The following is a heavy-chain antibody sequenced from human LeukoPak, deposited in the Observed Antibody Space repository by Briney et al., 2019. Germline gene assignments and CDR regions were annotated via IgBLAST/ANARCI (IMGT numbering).Heavy chain of an antibody. CDR2: IYYSGSA. J-gene: IGHJ4*02. CDR1: GVSISSNRPY. CDR3: ARSRTGTTLDY. D-gene: IGHD1-1*01. V-gene: IGHV4-39*01. Sequence: SETLSLTCTVSGVSISSNRPYWGWIRQPPGKGLEWIGSIYYSGSAYYNPSLKSRVTITVDTSKNQFSLKLSSVTAADTAVYYCARSRTGTTLDYWGQGTLVTVSS.